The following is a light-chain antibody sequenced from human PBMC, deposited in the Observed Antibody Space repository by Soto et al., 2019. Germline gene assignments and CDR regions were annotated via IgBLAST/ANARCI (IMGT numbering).Light chain of an antibody. CDR3: QQYNNWPPIT. Sequence: EIVLTQSPGTLSLSPGERATLSCRASQSVSGSYLTWYQQKPGQAPRLLIYGASTRATGIPARFSGSGSGTEFTLTISSLQSEDFAVYYCQQYNNWPPITVGQGTRLEIK. V-gene: IGKV3-15*01. CDR2: GAS. J-gene: IGKJ5*01. CDR1: QSVSGSY.